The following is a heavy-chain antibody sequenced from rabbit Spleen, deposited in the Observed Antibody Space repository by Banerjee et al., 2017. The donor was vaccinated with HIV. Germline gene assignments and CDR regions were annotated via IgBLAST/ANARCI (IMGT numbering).Heavy chain of an antibody. CDR1: GFDFSSSYF. D-gene: IGHD3-1*01. CDR2: IDTGSSGST. V-gene: IGHV1S40*01. CDR3: ARTYSAAAMDL. J-gene: IGHJ6*01. Sequence: QLLEESGGDLGKPGASLTLTCTASGFDFSSSYFMCWVRQAPGKGLEWIACIDTGSSGSTWYASWATGRFTISKTSSTTVTLQMTSLTAADTATYFCARTYSAAAMDLWGPGTLVTVS.